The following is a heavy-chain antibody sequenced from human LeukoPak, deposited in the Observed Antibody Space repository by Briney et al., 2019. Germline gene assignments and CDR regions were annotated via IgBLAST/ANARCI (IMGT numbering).Heavy chain of an antibody. Sequence: IAEINQSASTNYTPSLKSRVTISVDTSKNQFSLKLSSVTAADTAVYYCARTELVVSNYFDYWGQGTLVTVSS. D-gene: IGHD2-8*02. V-gene: IGHV4-34*01. J-gene: IGHJ4*02. CDR2: INQSAST. CDR3: ARTELVVSNYFDY.